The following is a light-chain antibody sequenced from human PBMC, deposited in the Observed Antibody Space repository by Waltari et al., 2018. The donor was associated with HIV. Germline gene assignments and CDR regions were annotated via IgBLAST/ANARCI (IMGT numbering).Light chain of an antibody. Sequence: QSALTQPPSASGSTGQSVTISCTGTNSDVGGYNYFSWYQQSPGRAPKFVIYEVSRRPSGVPDRFFGSKSGNTASLTVSGLQADDEADYYCSSYAGSNTWVFGGGTRLTVL. J-gene: IGLJ3*02. CDR2: EVS. CDR3: SSYAGSNTWV. V-gene: IGLV2-8*01. CDR1: NSDVGGYNY.